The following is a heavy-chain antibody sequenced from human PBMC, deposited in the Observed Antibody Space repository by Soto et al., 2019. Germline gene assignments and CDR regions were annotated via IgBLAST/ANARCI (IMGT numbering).Heavy chain of an antibody. D-gene: IGHD3-3*01. J-gene: IGHJ4*02. V-gene: IGHV4-30-2*01. CDR3: ARDHYDFWSGSPVYFDY. CDR2: IYHSGST. Sequence: SETLSLTCAVSGGSISSGGYSWSWIRQPPGKGLEWIGYIYHSGSTYYNPSLKSRVTISVDRSKDQFSLKLSSVTAADTAVYYCARDHYDFWSGSPVYFDYWGQGTLVTVSS. CDR1: GGSISSGGYS.